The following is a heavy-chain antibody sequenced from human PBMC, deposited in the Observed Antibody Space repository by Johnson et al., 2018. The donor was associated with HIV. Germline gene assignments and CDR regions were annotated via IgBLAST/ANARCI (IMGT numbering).Heavy chain of an antibody. CDR1: GFTFSDYY. V-gene: IGHV3-11*04. Sequence: QVQLVESGGGLVQPGGYLRLSCAASGFTFSDYYMSWNRQAPGKGLEWVSYISSSGSTIYYADSVKGRFTISRDNAKNSLYLQMNSLRAEDTAVYYCAREARRYHYDSSNDAFDIWGQVTMVTVSS. J-gene: IGHJ3*02. D-gene: IGHD3-22*01. CDR2: ISSSGSTI. CDR3: AREARRYHYDSSNDAFDI.